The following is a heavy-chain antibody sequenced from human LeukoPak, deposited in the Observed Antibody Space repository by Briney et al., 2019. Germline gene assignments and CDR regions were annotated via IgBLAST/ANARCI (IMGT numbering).Heavy chain of an antibody. D-gene: IGHD2-2*01. CDR2: ISSHGGST. CDR1: GFTFSNYV. V-gene: IGHV3-64*01. J-gene: IGHJ4*02. CDR3: ARGLRSSASCNGGY. Sequence: GGSLRLSCAASGFTFSNYVMFWVRQAPGKGLEYVSAISSHGGSTYYANSVKGRFTISRDNSKNTLYLQMGSLRAEDMAVYYCARGLRSSASCNGGYWGQGTQVTVSS.